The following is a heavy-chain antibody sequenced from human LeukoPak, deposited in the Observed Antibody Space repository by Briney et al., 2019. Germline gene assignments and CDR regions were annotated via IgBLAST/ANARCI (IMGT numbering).Heavy chain of an antibody. CDR1: GYSFTNYR. Sequence: GESLNISCKASGYSFTNYRIACVRQTPGKGLEWMGIMHPGESEINYSPSFEGQVTISADTSISTAYLEWYSLKASDSAIYYCAKTIASLGSGARYFDPWGQGT. D-gene: IGHD5/OR15-5a*01. CDR3: AKTIASLGSGARYFDP. CDR2: MHPGESEI. V-gene: IGHV5-51*01. J-gene: IGHJ5*02.